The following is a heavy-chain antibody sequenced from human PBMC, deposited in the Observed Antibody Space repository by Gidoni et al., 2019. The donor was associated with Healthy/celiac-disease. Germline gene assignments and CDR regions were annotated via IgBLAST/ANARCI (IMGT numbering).Heavy chain of an antibody. CDR2: IIPIFGTA. CDR3: ARVSGDFDGSYFDY. CDR1: GGTFSSYA. Sequence: QLQLVQSGAEVKKHGSSVKVSCKAAGGTFSSYAISWVRQAPGQGLEWMVGIIPIFGTANYAQKFQGRVTITADESTSTAYMELSSLRSEDTAVYYCARVSGDFDGSYFDYWGQGTLVTVSS. V-gene: IGHV1-69*12. D-gene: IGHD4-17*01. J-gene: IGHJ4*02.